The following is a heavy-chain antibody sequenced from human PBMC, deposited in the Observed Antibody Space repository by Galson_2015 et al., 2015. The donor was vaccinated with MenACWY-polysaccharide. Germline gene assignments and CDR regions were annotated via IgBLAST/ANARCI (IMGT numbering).Heavy chain of an antibody. CDR1: GFTFSSFN. Sequence: CAASGFTFSSFNMHWVRQAPGKGLEWVAVIWSDGRNKYYADSVKGRITISRDNSNNTLYLQMHSLRAEDTAVYYCARLNGHCNSPNCNYYYGMDVWGRGTTVIVSS. CDR3: ARLNGHCNSPNCNYYYGMDV. D-gene: IGHD2-2*03. V-gene: IGHV3-33*01. CDR2: IWSDGRNK. J-gene: IGHJ6*02.